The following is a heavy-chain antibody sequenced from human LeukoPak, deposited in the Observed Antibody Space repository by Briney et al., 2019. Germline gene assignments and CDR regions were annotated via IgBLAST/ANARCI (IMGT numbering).Heavy chain of an antibody. Sequence: SETLSLTCTVSGGSISSSSYYWGWIRQPPGKGLEWIGSIYYSGSTYYNPSLKSRVTISVDTSKNQFSLKLSSVTAADTAVYYCARNRVHDYYYYYMDVWGKGTTVTISS. CDR3: ARNRVHDYYYYYMDV. CDR1: GGSISSSSYY. V-gene: IGHV4-39*07. D-gene: IGHD1-14*01. J-gene: IGHJ6*03. CDR2: IYYSGST.